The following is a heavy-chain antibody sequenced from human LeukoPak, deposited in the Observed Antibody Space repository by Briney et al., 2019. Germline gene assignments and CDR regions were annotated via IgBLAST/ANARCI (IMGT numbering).Heavy chain of an antibody. Sequence: GGSLRLSCAASGFTFDDYAMHWVRQAPGKGLEWVSGISWNSGSIGYADSVEGRFTISRDNAKNSLYLQMNSLRAEDTGVYYCARGPPLFDPWGQGTLVAVSS. V-gene: IGHV3-9*01. CDR3: ARGPPLFDP. CDR2: ISWNSGSI. J-gene: IGHJ5*02. CDR1: GFTFDDYA.